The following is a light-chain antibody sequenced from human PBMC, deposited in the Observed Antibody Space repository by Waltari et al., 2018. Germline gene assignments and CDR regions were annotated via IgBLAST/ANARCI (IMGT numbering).Light chain of an antibody. V-gene: IGLV2-14*01. J-gene: IGLJ3*02. CDR2: DVR. CDR3: SSYTTSSTWV. CDR1: SVYIGTSNS. Sequence: QSALPQPPPVSGSPGQSIPLSSTGTSVYIGTSNSVPWYQQYPGKAPKLMISDVRKRPSGVSNRFSGSKSGNTASLTISGLQAEDEADYYCSSYTTSSTWVFGGGTKLTVL.